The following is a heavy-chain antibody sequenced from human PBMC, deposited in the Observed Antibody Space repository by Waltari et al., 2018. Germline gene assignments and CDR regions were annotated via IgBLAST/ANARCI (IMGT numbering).Heavy chain of an antibody. CDR1: GGHFGTYA. CDR3: AKRIVGGPFDV. V-gene: IGHV1-69*12. CDR2: IIPIYGTP. Sequence: QVHLVQSGAEVRKPGSSVKVSCEASGGHFGTYAISWVRKAPGQGLEWMGGIIPIYGTPNYAQKFQGRVNVAADELTTTAYMELSSLRSDDTAVYYCAKRIVGGPFDVWGQGTMVTVSS. D-gene: IGHD1-26*01. J-gene: IGHJ3*01.